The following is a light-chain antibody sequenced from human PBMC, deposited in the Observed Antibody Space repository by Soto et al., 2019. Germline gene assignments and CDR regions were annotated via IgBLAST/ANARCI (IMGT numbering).Light chain of an antibody. CDR2: GAS. V-gene: IGKV3-15*01. CDR3: QPYNNWPPYT. CDR1: QGVSSN. J-gene: IGKJ2*01. Sequence: EIVMTQSQATLSVSPGEKATLSCRASQGVSSNLAWYQQKPGQAPRLLIYGASTRATGIPARFSGSGSGTEFTLTISSLQSEYFAVYYCQPYNNWPPYTFGQGTKVDI.